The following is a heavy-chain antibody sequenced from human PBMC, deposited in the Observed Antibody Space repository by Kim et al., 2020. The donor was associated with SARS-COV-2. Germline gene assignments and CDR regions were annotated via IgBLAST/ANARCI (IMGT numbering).Heavy chain of an antibody. D-gene: IGHD3-10*01. J-gene: IGHJ5*02. V-gene: IGHV5-10-1*01. CDR3: AGQGLDRGDWFDP. Sequence: YSPSFQGHVTISADKSISTAYLQWSSLKASDTAMYYCAGQGLDRGDWFDPWGQGTLVTVSS.